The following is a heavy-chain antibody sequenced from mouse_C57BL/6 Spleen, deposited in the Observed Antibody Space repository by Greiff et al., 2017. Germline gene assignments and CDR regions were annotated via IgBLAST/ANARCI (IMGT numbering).Heavy chain of an antibody. D-gene: IGHD2-5*01. J-gene: IGHJ1*03. Sequence: EVMLVESGGGLVQPGESLKLSCESNEYEFPSHDMSWVRKTPEKRLELVAAINSDGGSTYYPDTMERRFIISRDNTKKTLYLQMSSLRSEDTALYYCARQAYYSNYVGYFDVWGTGTTVTVSS. CDR3: ARQAYYSNYVGYFDV. CDR1: EYEFPSHD. V-gene: IGHV5-2*01. CDR2: INSDGGST.